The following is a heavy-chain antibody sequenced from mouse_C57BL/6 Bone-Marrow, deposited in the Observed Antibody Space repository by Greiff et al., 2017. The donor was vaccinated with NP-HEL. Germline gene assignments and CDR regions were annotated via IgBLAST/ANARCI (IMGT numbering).Heavy chain of an antibody. CDR3: AREPEDFDY. V-gene: IGHV1-82*01. Sequence: VQLQQSGPELVKPGASVKISCKASGYAFSSSWMNWVKQRPGKGLEWIGRIYPGDGDTNYNGKFKGKATLTADKSSSTAYMQLSSLTSEDSAVCFCAREPEDFDYWGQGTTLTVSS. CDR2: IYPGDGDT. J-gene: IGHJ2*01. CDR1: GYAFSSSW.